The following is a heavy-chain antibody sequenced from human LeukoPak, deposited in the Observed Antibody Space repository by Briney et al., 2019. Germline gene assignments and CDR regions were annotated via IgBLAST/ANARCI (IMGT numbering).Heavy chain of an antibody. Sequence: SQTLSLTCAISGDSVSSNSAAWNWIRQSPSRGLEWLGTTYYRSKWYSDYAVSVNSRITINADTSKNQLSLQLHSVTPEDTAVYYCARGAAAGRNWFDPWGQGTLVTVSS. J-gene: IGHJ5*02. D-gene: IGHD6-13*01. CDR1: GDSVSSNSAA. V-gene: IGHV6-1*01. CDR2: TYYRSKWYS. CDR3: ARGAAAGRNWFDP.